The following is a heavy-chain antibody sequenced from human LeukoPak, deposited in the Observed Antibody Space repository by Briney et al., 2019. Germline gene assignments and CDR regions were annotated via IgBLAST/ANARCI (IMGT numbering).Heavy chain of an antibody. CDR3: ARGFRGMIHGFAY. J-gene: IGHJ4*02. Sequence: SETLSLTCAVYGESFSGYYWSWIRQFPGKGLEWIGEIHHSGDTNYNPSLKSRVTVSVDTSKNHFSLSLSSVTAADTAVYYCARGFRGMIHGFAYWGQGTLVSVSS. V-gene: IGHV4-34*01. CDR2: IHHSGDT. D-gene: IGHD3-10*01. CDR1: GESFSGYY.